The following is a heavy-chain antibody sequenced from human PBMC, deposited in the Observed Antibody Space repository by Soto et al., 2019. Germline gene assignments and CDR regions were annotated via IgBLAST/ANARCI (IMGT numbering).Heavy chain of an antibody. J-gene: IGHJ4*02. Sequence: QVQLVQSGAEVKKPGSSLRVSCKASGDTFSSYSINWVRQAPGLGLEWMGRINPILSMSNYAQRFQGRVTVTADKSTSTAYMEVSSLRSEDTAMYYCASSYGSGYRAFDYWGQGALVTVSS. D-gene: IGHD3-10*01. CDR3: ASSYGSGYRAFDY. CDR1: GDTFSSYS. CDR2: INPILSMS. V-gene: IGHV1-69*02.